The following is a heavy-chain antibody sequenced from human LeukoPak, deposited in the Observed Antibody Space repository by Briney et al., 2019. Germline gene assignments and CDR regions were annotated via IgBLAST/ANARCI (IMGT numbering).Heavy chain of an antibody. V-gene: IGHV4-34*01. CDR2: INHSGST. Sequence: SETLCLPCAVYGGSFSGYYWSWIRQPPGKGLEWIGEINHSGSTNYNPSLKSRVTISVDTSKNQFSLKLSSVTAADTAVYYCARGYLGCSSTSCQYYFDYWGQGTLVTVSS. CDR1: GGSFSGYY. CDR3: ARGYLGCSSTSCQYYFDY. J-gene: IGHJ4*02. D-gene: IGHD2-2*01.